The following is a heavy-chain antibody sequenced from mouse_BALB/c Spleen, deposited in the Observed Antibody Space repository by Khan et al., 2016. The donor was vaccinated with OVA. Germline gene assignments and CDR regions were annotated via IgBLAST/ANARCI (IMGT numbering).Heavy chain of an antibody. V-gene: IGHV1-4*01. CDR1: GYTFTSYT. Sequence: QVRLQQSGAELARPGASVKMSCKASGYTFTSYTMHWVKKRPGQGLEWIGYINPSSGYTKYNQKFKDKATLTIDKSSRTAYMQQISLTAEDSAVYYCARTHERWGQGTTLTVSS. J-gene: IGHJ2*01. CDR2: INPSSGYT. CDR3: ARTHER.